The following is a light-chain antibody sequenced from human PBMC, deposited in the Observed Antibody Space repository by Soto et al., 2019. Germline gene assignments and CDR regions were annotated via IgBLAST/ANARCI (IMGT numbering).Light chain of an antibody. V-gene: IGKV1-5*01. Sequence: DIRMTQSPSMLSASVGDRVTIACRASQSIRRWLAWYQQKPGKAPKLLIFDASTLESGVPSRFSGRGSETEFTLTISSLQPDDFATYYCQQYNSYSPATFGQGTKVDIK. CDR2: DAS. J-gene: IGKJ1*01. CDR1: QSIRRW. CDR3: QQYNSYSPAT.